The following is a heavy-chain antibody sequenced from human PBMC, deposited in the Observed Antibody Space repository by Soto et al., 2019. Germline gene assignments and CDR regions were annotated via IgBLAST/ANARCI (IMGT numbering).Heavy chain of an antibody. CDR2: MNPSTGNT. V-gene: IGHV1-8*01. J-gene: IGHJ4*02. Sequence: ASVKVSCKASGYTFTSCDIHWVRQAPGQGLEWMGWMNPSTGNTGFAQKFQGRVTMTRNTAISTAYMELRSLTSEDTAVYYCARRKERSGPHYFDSWGQGXLVTVYS. CDR1: GYTFTSCD. CDR3: ARRKERSGPHYFDS.